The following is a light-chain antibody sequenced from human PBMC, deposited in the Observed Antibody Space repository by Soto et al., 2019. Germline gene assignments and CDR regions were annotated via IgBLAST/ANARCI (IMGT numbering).Light chain of an antibody. CDR2: KAS. V-gene: IGKV1-5*03. Sequence: DIQMTQSTSTLSGSVGDRVTITCRASQTISTWLAWYQQEPGKAPKLLIHKASSLQSGVPSRFSGSGSGTDFTLTISSLHPDDFATYYCQQYNSYSPTFGQGTKVDIK. J-gene: IGKJ1*01. CDR1: QTISTW. CDR3: QQYNSYSPT.